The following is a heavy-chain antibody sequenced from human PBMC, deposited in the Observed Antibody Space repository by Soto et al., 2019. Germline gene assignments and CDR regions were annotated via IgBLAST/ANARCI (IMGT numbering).Heavy chain of an antibody. CDR2: MKPDGSEK. J-gene: IGHJ3*02. CDR3: ARGYYFYNTSGHFVVAFDI. V-gene: IGHV3-7*01. Sequence: PGGSLRLSCAASGFTFSSYWMSWVRQAPGKGLEWVANMKPDGSEKFYVDSVKGRFTISRDDVKNSLSLQMSSLGAEDTAGYSFARGYYFYNTSGHFVVAFDIWGQGTMVTVSS. D-gene: IGHD3-22*01. CDR1: GFTFSSYW.